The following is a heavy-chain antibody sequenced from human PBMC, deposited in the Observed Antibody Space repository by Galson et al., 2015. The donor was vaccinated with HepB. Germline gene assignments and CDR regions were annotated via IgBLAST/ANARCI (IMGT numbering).Heavy chain of an antibody. CDR3: AIKVEIAARPRLYYYYGMDV. Sequence: SVKVSCKASGGTFSSYAISWVRQAPGQGLEWMGGIIPIFGTANYAQKFQGRVTITADESTSTAYMELSSLRSEDTAVYYCAIKVEIAARPRLYYYYGMDVWGQGTTVTVSS. CDR1: GGTFSSYA. D-gene: IGHD6-6*01. V-gene: IGHV1-69*13. J-gene: IGHJ6*02. CDR2: IIPIFGTA.